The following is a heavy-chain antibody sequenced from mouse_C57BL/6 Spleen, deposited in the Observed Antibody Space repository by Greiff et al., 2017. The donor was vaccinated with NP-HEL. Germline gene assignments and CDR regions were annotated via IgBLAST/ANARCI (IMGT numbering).Heavy chain of an antibody. V-gene: IGHV1-26*01. CDR1: GYTFTDYY. J-gene: IGHJ4*01. Sequence: EVQLQQSGPELVKPGASVKISCKASGYTFTDYYMNWVKQSHGKSLEWIGDINPNNGGTSYNQKFKGKATLTVDKSSSTAYMELRSLTSEDSAVYYCARRRGLDAMDYWGQGTSVTVSS. CDR2: INPNNGGT. CDR3: ARRRGLDAMDY.